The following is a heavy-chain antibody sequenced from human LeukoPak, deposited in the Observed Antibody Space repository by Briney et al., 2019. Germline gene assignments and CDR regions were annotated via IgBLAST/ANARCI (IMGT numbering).Heavy chain of an antibody. D-gene: IGHD3-10*01. CDR3: ARDIGSGSYYFDY. J-gene: IGHJ4*02. V-gene: IGHV3-7*05. CDR1: GFTFSSYE. CDR2: IKQDGSEK. Sequence: GGSLRLSCAASGFTFSSYEMNWVRQAPGKGLEWVANIKQDGSEKYYVDSVKGRFTISRDNAKNSLYLQMNSLRAEDTAVYYCARDIGSGSYYFDYWGQGTLVTVSS.